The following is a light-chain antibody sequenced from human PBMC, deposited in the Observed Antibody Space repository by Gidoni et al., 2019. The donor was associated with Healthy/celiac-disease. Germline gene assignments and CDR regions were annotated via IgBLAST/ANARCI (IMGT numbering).Light chain of an antibody. J-gene: IGKJ5*01. CDR1: QSVSSY. CDR3: QQRSNWPPVT. Sequence: EIVLTQSPATLSLSPGERATLSCRASQSVSSYIAWYQQKPGQAPRLLIYDASNRATGIPARFSGSGSGTDFTLTISSLEPEDFAVDYCQQRSNWPPVTFXXXTRLEIK. CDR2: DAS. V-gene: IGKV3-11*01.